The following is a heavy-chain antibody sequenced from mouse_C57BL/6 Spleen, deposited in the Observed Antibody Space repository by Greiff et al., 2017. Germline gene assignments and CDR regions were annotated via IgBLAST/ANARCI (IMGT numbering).Heavy chain of an antibody. J-gene: IGHJ1*03. Sequence: QVQLQQSGAELARPGDSVKMSCKASGYTFPSYTMHWVKQRPGQGLDWIGYINPSSGYTKYNQKFKDKATLTADKSSSTAYMQLSSLTSEDSAVYYCARGQDYYGSDWYFDVWGTGTTVTVSS. CDR3: ARGQDYYGSDWYFDV. V-gene: IGHV1-4*01. CDR2: INPSSGYT. D-gene: IGHD1-1*01. CDR1: GYTFPSYT.